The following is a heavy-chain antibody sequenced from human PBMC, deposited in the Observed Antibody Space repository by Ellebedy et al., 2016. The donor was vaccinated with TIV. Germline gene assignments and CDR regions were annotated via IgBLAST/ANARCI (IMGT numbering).Heavy chain of an antibody. Sequence: GESLKISCAASGFTFSSYAMSWVRQAPGKGLEWVSAISGSGGSTYYADSVKGRFTISRDNSKNTLYLQMNSLRAEDTAVYYCALSSVMKASNYWGQGTLVTVSS. J-gene: IGHJ4*02. V-gene: IGHV3-23*01. CDR1: GFTFSSYA. CDR3: ALSSVMKASNY. CDR2: ISGSGGST. D-gene: IGHD3-22*01.